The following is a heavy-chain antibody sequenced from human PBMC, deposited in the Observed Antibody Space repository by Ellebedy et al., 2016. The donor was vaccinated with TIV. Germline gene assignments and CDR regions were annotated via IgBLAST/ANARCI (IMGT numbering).Heavy chain of an antibody. CDR2: IYPYNGDT. J-gene: IGHJ4*02. D-gene: IGHD6-13*01. Sequence: ASVKVSCKASGYTFTAYHIRWVRQAPGQGLEWMGWIYPYNGDTNYAQKFQGRVTMTRDTSISTGYMELSGLKSDDTAVYYCAALPYISTSSAYWGQGTLVTVSS. V-gene: IGHV1-2*02. CDR1: GYTFTAYH. CDR3: AALPYISTSSAY.